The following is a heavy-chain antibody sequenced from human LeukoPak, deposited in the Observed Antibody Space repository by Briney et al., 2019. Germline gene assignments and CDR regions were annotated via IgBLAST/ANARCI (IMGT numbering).Heavy chain of an antibody. J-gene: IGHJ6*03. CDR2: INPNSGGT. Sequence: ASVKVSCKASGYTVTGYYMHWGRQAPGQGLEWMGWINPNSGGTNYAQKFQGRVTMTRDTSISTAYMELSRLRSDDTAVYYCARGAMVGRTYYYYMDVWGKGTTVTVSS. D-gene: IGHD5-18*01. CDR1: GYTVTGYY. V-gene: IGHV1-2*02. CDR3: ARGAMVGRTYYYYMDV.